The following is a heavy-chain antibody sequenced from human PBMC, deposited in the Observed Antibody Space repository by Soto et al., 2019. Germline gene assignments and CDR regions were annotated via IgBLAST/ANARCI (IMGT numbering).Heavy chain of an antibody. CDR2: INHSGST. CDR3: ARGLHCSSTSCYTGSWLFSFPSRGYWFDP. V-gene: IGHV4-34*01. J-gene: IGHJ5*02. D-gene: IGHD2-2*02. CDR1: GGSFSGYY. Sequence: PSETLSLTCAVYGGSFSGYYWSWIRQPPGKGLEWIEEINHSGSTNYNPSLKSRVTISVDTSKNQFSLKLSSVTAADTAVYYCARGLHCSSTSCYTGSWLFSFPSRGYWFDPWGQGTLVTVS.